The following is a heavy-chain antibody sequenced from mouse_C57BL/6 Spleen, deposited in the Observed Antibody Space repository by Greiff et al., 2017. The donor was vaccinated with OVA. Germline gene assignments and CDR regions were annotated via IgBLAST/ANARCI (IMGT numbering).Heavy chain of an antibody. CDR1: GFTFSSYA. CDR2: ISDGGSYT. D-gene: IGHD1-2*01. J-gene: IGHJ2*01. Sequence: EVQLVESGGGLVKPGGSLKLSCAASGFTFSSYAMSWVRQTPEKRLEWVATISDGGSYTYYPDNVKGRFTISRDNAKNNLYLQMSHLKSEDTAMYYCAREDITTIDYWGQGTTLTVSS. V-gene: IGHV5-4*01. CDR3: AREDITTIDY.